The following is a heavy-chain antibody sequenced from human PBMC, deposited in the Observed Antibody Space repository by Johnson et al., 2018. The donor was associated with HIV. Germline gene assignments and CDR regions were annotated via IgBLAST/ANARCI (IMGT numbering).Heavy chain of an antibody. V-gene: IGHV3-13*01. J-gene: IGHJ3*02. CDR1: GFTFSSYD. CDR2: IGTAGDT. CDR3: ARDLQGRDAFDI. Sequence: MLLVESGGGVVQPGRSLRLSCAASGFTFSSYDMHWVRQATGKGLEWVSAIGTAGDTYYPGSVKGRFTISRENAKNSLYLQMNSLRAEDTAVYYCARDLQGRDAFDIWGQGTMVTVSS.